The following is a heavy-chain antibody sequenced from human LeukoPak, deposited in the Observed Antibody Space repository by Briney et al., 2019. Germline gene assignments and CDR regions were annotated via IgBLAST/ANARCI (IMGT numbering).Heavy chain of an antibody. J-gene: IGHJ3*02. D-gene: IGHD6-13*01. V-gene: IGHV1-2*02. Sequence: ASVKVSCKASGYTFTGDYMHWVRQAPGQGLEWMGWINPNSGGTNYAQKFQGRVTMTRDTSISTAYMERSRLRSDDTAVYYCARLSSSWGPDAFDIWGQGTMVTVSS. CDR2: INPNSGGT. CDR1: GYTFTGDY. CDR3: ARLSSSWGPDAFDI.